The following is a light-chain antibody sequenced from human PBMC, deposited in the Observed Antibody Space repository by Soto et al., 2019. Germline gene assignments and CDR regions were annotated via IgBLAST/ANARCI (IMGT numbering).Light chain of an antibody. V-gene: IGKV1-39*01. J-gene: IGKJ2*01. Sequence: DIQMTQSPSSLSASVGDRVTITCRASQNIRNYVNWYQQKPGKAPKFLIYVASTLQSGVPSRFRGCGSGTDFTLTISSLQPEDFATYYCQQSYSTPYIFGPGTKLEIK. CDR3: QQSYSTPYI. CDR1: QNIRNY. CDR2: VAS.